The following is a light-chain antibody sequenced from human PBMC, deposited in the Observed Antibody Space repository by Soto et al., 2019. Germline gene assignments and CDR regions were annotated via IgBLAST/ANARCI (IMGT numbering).Light chain of an antibody. CDR3: QQYGSSSPTT. CDR1: QSISSNY. CDR2: GAS. V-gene: IGKV3-20*01. J-gene: IGKJ5*01. Sequence: EIVLTQSPGTLSLSPGEGATLSCRASQSISSNYLAWYQQRPGQAPRLLIYGASSRATGIPDRFSGGGSGTDFTRTISRLEPEDFAVYYCQQYGSSSPTTFGLGTRLEIE.